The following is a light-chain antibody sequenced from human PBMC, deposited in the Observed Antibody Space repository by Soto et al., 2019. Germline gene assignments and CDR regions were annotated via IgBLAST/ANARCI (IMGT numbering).Light chain of an antibody. CDR1: SSNIGAGYD. Sequence: QSVLTQPPSVSVAPGQRVTISCTGSSSNIGAGYDVHWYQQLPGTAPKLVIYGDSNRPSGVPDRFSGSKSGTSASLAITGLQAEDEADYFCQSYDNSLSAYVFGTGTKVTVL. CDR2: GDS. CDR3: QSYDNSLSAYV. J-gene: IGLJ1*01. V-gene: IGLV1-40*01.